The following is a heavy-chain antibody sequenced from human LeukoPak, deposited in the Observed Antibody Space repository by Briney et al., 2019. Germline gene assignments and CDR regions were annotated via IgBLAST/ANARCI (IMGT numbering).Heavy chain of an antibody. CDR2: ISAYNGNT. Sequence: ASVKVSCKASGYTFTSYGISWVRQAPGQGLEWMGWISAYNGNTNYAQKLQGRVTMTTDTSTSTAYMELRSLRSEDTAVYYCARVEDGYPSEYFQHWGQGTLVTVSS. CDR3: ARVEDGYPSEYFQH. V-gene: IGHV1-18*01. CDR1: GYTFTSYG. D-gene: IGHD5-18*01. J-gene: IGHJ1*01.